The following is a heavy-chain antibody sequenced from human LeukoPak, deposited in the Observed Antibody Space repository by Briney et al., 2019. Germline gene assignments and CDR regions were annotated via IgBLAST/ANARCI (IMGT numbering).Heavy chain of an antibody. CDR1: GYSFTSYW. D-gene: IGHD3-10*01. J-gene: IGHJ3*02. CDR2: IYPGDSDT. Sequence: GESLKISCKGSGYSFTSYWIAWVRQMPGKGLEWMGIIYPGDSDTRYSPSFQGQVTISADKSISTAYLQWSSMKASDTAMYYCARLPAYYHAFGGFDIWGQGTMVTVSS. CDR3: ARLPAYYHAFGGFDI. V-gene: IGHV5-51*01.